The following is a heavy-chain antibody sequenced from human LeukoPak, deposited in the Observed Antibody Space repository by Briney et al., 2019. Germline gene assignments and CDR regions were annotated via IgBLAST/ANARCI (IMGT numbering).Heavy chain of an antibody. J-gene: IGHJ4*02. CDR1: GASISSYY. V-gene: IGHV4-59*01. Sequence: PSETLSLTCTVSGASISSYYWSWVRQPPGKRVEWIGYIYYSESTDYNPSLKTRVTISVDTSKNQLSLKLSSVTAADTAVYYCARGWGYFDYWGQGTLVTVSS. D-gene: IGHD3-16*01. CDR2: IYYSEST. CDR3: ARGWGYFDY.